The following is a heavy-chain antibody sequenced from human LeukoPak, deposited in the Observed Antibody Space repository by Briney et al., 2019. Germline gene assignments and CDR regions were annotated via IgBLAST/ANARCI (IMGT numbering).Heavy chain of an antibody. V-gene: IGHV3-23*01. CDR2: IDGSGDNR. CDR3: AKVQMSTGWTFDF. CDR1: GFTFKNYA. D-gene: IGHD2-2*01. Sequence: GGSLRLSCAASGFTFKNYALGWVRPAPGKGVEWVSSIDGSGDNRYYADSVKGRFTISRDNSGNTLYLQLRGLGAEDTATYYCAKVQMSTGWTFDFWGQGSLVTVSS. J-gene: IGHJ4*02.